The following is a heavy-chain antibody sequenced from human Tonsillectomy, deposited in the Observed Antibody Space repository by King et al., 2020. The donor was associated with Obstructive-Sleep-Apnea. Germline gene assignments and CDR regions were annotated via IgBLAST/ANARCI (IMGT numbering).Heavy chain of an antibody. CDR1: GFTFDDYA. CDR2: ISWNSGSI. J-gene: IGHJ4*02. V-gene: IGHV3-9*01. CDR3: AKDIVATIPGYSYALPRADY. Sequence: VQLVESGGGLVQPGRSLRLSCAASGFTFDDYAMHWVRQAPGKGLEWVSGISWNSGSIGYADSVKGRFTISRDNAKNSLYLQMNSLRAEDTALYYFAKDIVATIPGYSYALPRADYWGQGTLVTVSS. D-gene: IGHD5-12*01.